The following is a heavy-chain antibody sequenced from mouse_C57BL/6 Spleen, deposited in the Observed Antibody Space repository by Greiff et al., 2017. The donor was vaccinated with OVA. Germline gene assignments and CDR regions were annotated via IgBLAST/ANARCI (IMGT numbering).Heavy chain of an antibody. V-gene: IGHV1-15*01. J-gene: IGHJ2*01. CDR2: IDPETGGT. D-gene: IGHD2-4*01. CDR3: TRESYDYEDY. CDR1: GYTFTDYE. Sequence: QVQLQQSGAELVRPGASVTLSCKASGYTFTDYEMHWVKQTPVHGLEWIGAIDPETGGTAYNQKFKGKAILTADKSSSTAYMELRSLTSEDSAVYYCTRESYDYEDYWGQGTTLTVSS.